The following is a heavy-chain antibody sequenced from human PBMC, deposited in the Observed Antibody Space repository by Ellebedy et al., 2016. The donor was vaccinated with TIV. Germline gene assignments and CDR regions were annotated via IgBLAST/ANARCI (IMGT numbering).Heavy chain of an antibody. CDR2: INHSGST. J-gene: IGHJ3*02. D-gene: IGHD7-27*01. CDR3: ARGWLTGGERAFDI. V-gene: IGHV4-34*01. Sequence: SETLSLTCAVYGGSFSGYYWSWIRQPPGKGLEWIGEINHSGSTNYNPSLKSRVTISVGTSKNQFSLKLSSVTAADTAVYFCARGWLTGGERAFDIWGQGTMVTVSS. CDR1: GGSFSGYY.